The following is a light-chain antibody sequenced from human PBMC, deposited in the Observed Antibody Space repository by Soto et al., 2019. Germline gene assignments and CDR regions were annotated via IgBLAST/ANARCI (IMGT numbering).Light chain of an antibody. J-gene: IGLJ2*01. CDR1: SSDIGAYNF. V-gene: IGLV2-14*03. Sequence: QSALTQPASVSGSAGESITISCTGTSSDIGAYNFVSWYQQHPCKAPTLMLYDVYTPPSGVSNRFSGSKSGNTASLTISGLQAEDEADYYCTSWTTSTTMIFGGGTKLTVL. CDR3: TSWTTSTTMI. CDR2: DVY.